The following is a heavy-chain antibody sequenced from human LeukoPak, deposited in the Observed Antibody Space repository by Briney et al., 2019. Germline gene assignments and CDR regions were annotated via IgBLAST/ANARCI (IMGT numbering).Heavy chain of an antibody. J-gene: IGHJ4*02. CDR1: GFTFSSYD. V-gene: IGHV3-13*01. CDR3: ARVGSYYRIDY. D-gene: IGHD1-26*01. Sequence: GGSLRLSCAASGFTFSSYDMHWVRHATGKGLEWVSAIGTAGDTYYPGSVKGRFTISRENAKNSLYLQMNSLRAGDTAVYYCARVGSYYRIDYWGQGTLDTVSS. CDR2: IGTAGDT.